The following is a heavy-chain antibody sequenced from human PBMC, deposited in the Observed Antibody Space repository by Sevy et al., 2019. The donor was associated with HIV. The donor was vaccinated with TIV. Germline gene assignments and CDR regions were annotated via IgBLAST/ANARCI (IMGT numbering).Heavy chain of an antibody. D-gene: IGHD3-22*01. CDR2: ISSSSSYI. CDR1: GFTFSSYS. CDR3: AREGGYYDRFFDY. V-gene: IGHV3-21*01. Sequence: GGSLRLSCAASGFTFSSYSMNWVRQAPGKGPEWVSSISSSSSYIYYADSVKGRFTISRDNAKNSLYLQMNSLRAEDTAVYYCAREGGYYDRFFDYWGQGTLVTVSS. J-gene: IGHJ4*02.